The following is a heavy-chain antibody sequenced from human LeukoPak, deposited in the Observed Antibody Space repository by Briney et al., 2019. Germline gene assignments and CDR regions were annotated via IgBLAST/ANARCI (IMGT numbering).Heavy chain of an antibody. CDR1: GYTFTSYG. Sequence: ASVKVSCKASGYTFTSYGISWVRQAPGQGLEWMGWISAYNGNTNYAQKLQGRVTMTTDTSTSTAYMELRSLRSDDTAVYYCARWRYCSGGSCYRGLGWFDPRGQGTLVTVSS. V-gene: IGHV1-18*01. CDR3: ARWRYCSGGSCYRGLGWFDP. CDR2: ISAYNGNT. D-gene: IGHD2-15*01. J-gene: IGHJ5*02.